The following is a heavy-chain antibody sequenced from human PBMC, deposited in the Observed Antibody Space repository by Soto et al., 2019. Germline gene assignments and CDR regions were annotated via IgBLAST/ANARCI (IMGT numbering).Heavy chain of an antibody. CDR2: ISGSGGST. J-gene: IGHJ5*02. CDR3: AKDPYCSGGSRDRCWFDP. V-gene: IGHV3-23*01. CDR1: GFTFSSYA. D-gene: IGHD2-15*01. Sequence: HPGGSLRLSCAASGFTFSSYAMSWVRQAPGKGLEWVSAISGSGGSTYYADSVKGRFTISRDNSKNTLYLQMNSLRAEDTAVYYCAKDPYCSGGSRDRCWFDPWGQGTLVTVSS.